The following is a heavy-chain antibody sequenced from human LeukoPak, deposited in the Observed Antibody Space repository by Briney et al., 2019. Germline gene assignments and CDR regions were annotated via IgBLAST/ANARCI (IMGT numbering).Heavy chain of an antibody. CDR2: ISYDGSNK. J-gene: IGHJ4*02. CDR3: AKQTRYDSPAGGRGFDY. CDR1: GFTFSSYA. V-gene: IGHV3-30-3*02. Sequence: PGGSLRLSCAASGFTFSSYAMHWVRQAPGKGLEWVAVISYDGSNKYYADSVKGRFTISRDNSKNTLYLQMNSLRAEDTAVYYCAKQTRYDSPAGGRGFDYWGQGTLVTVSS. D-gene: IGHD3-22*01.